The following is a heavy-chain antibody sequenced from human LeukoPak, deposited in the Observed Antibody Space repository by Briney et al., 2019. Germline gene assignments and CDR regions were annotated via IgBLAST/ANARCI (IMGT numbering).Heavy chain of an antibody. CDR3: ARAPVRGAVAGVDY. J-gene: IGHJ4*02. CDR2: VTYDGNNQ. D-gene: IGHD6-19*01. Sequence: GGSLRLSCAASSFTFNNYAMHWVRQPPGKGLEWVAVVTYDGNNQFYADSVKGRFTVSRDNSKNTVNLQMNRLRGEDTAVYYCARAPVRGAVAGVDYWGQGTLVSVSS. CDR1: SFTFNNYA. V-gene: IGHV3-30-3*01.